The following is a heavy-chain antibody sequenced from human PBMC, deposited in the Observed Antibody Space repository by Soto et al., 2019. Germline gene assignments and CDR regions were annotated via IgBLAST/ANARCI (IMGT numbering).Heavy chain of an antibody. CDR3: ARAPAFDI. Sequence: GGSLRLSCAASGITFSSYGMNWVRQAPGKGLEWVSSISYSTSHIYYADSVKGRFTISRDNAKNSLYLQMDSLRAEDTAMYYCARAPAFDIWGQGTMVTVSS. CDR1: GITFSSYG. CDR2: ISYSTSHI. V-gene: IGHV3-21*01. J-gene: IGHJ3*02.